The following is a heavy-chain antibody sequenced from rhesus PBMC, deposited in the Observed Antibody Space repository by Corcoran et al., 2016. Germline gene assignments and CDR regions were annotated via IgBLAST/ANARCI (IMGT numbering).Heavy chain of an antibody. CDR3: TRVGGGGY. CDR1: GFTFSSYV. Sequence: EVQLVESGGGLVKPGGSLRLSCVASGFTFSSYVMPWVRQAQGKGREWVSVISESGETKYYADAVKGRFTIARVNAKNARFLKMNSRRAEDTAVYYCTRVGGGGYWGQGVLVTVSS. V-gene: IGHV3-100*01. CDR2: ISESGETK. J-gene: IGHJ4*01.